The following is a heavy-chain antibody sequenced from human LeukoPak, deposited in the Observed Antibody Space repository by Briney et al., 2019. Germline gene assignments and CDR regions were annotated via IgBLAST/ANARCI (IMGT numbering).Heavy chain of an antibody. CDR3: ARHGGYSYGSHQFLDY. Sequence: SETLSLTCTVSGYSISNGYYWGWIRLPPGKGLEWIGSIYYSGSTYYNPSLKSRVTISVDTSKNQFSLKLSSVTAADTAVYYCARHGGYSYGSHQFLDYWGQGTLVTVSS. CDR1: GYSISNGYY. J-gene: IGHJ4*02. V-gene: IGHV4-38-2*02. D-gene: IGHD5-18*01. CDR2: IYYSGST.